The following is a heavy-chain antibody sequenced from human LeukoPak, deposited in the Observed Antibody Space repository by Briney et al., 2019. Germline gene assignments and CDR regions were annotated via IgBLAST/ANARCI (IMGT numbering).Heavy chain of an antibody. J-gene: IGHJ4*02. D-gene: IGHD6-13*01. Sequence: GGSLRLSCAASGFTFSSYGMHWVRQAPGKGLEWVAVIWYDGSNKYYADSVKGRFTISRDNSKNTLYLQMNSLRAEDTAVYYCARDLTTAGTAFDYWGQGTLVTVSS. V-gene: IGHV3-33*01. CDR3: ARDLTTAGTAFDY. CDR2: IWYDGSNK. CDR1: GFTFSSYG.